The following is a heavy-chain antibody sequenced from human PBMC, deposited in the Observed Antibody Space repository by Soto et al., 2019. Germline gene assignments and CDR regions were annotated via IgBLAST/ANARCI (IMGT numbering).Heavy chain of an antibody. CDR1: GFTFSSYA. Sequence: GGSLRLSCAASGFTFSSYAMSWVRRAPGKGLEWVSAISGSGGSTYYADSVKGRFTISRDNSKNTLYLQMNSLRAEDTAVYYCASQPGRADGAFDIWGQGTMVTVSS. CDR3: ASQPGRADGAFDI. J-gene: IGHJ3*02. V-gene: IGHV3-23*01. CDR2: ISGSGGST. D-gene: IGHD6-19*01.